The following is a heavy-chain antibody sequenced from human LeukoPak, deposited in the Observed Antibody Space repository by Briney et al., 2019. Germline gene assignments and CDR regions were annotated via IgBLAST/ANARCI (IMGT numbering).Heavy chain of an antibody. CDR2: ISGSGGST. D-gene: IGHD3-10*01. CDR1: GFTFSNYA. V-gene: IGHV3-23*01. J-gene: IGHJ3*02. CDR3: AKDRYGSGSYYDAFDI. Sequence: GGSLRLSCAASGFTFSNYAMSWVRQAPGKGLEWVSGISGSGGSTYYADSVKGRFTISRDNSKNTLYLQMNSLRAEDTAVYYCAKDRYGSGSYYDAFDIWGQGTMVTVSS.